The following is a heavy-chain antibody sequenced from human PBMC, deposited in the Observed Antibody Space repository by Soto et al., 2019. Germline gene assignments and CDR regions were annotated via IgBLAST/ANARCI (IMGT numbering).Heavy chain of an antibody. J-gene: IGHJ6*02. CDR1: GGTFSSYT. CDR2: IIPILGIA. D-gene: IGHD3-9*01. CDR3: AFDWSPSMGYYGMDV. Sequence: VKVSCKASGGTFSSYTISWVRQAPGQGLEWMGRIIPILGIANYAQKFQGRVTITADKSTSTAYMELSSLRSEDTAVYYCAFDWSPSMGYYGMDVWGQGTTVTVSS. V-gene: IGHV1-69*02.